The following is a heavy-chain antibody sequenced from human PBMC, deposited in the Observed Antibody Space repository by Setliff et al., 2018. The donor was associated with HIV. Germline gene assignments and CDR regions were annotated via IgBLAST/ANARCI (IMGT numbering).Heavy chain of an antibody. CDR2: ISGIGDST. CDR1: GFIFSSDA. CDR3: AKDRGYYGSGSSLDS. V-gene: IGHV3-23*01. J-gene: IGHJ4*02. D-gene: IGHD3-10*01. Sequence: GESLRLSCTASGFIFSSDAMHWVRQAPGQGLEWVSNISGIGDSTYYADSVKGRFTISRDNSKNTLYLQMNSLRAEDTAVYYCAKDRGYYGSGSSLDSWGQGTLVTVSS.